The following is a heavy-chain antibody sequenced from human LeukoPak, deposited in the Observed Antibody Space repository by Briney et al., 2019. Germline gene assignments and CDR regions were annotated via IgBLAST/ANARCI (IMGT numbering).Heavy chain of an antibody. CDR1: GGSISSSSYY. J-gene: IGHJ4*02. D-gene: IGHD3-9*01. V-gene: IGHV4-39*07. Sequence: SETLSLTCTVSGGSISSSSYYWSWIRQPPGKGLEWIGEINHSGSTNYNPSLKSRVTISVDTSKNQFSLKLSSVTAADTAVYYCARGRIFSVWETGYPKTFDYWGQGTLVTVSS. CDR3: ARGRIFSVWETGYPKTFDY. CDR2: INHSGST.